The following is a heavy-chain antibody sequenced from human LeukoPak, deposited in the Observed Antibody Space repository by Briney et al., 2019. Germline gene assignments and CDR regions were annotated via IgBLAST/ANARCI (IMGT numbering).Heavy chain of an antibody. V-gene: IGHV4-59*01. D-gene: IGHD1-7*01. CDR3: ARSTGTTQGYFDY. Sequence: ASETLSLTCTVSGGSISSYYWSWIRQPPEKGLEWIGYIYYSGSTNYNPSLKSRVTISVDTSKNQFSLKLSSVTAADTAVYYCARSTGTTQGYFDYWGQGTLVTVSS. CDR2: IYYSGST. J-gene: IGHJ4*02. CDR1: GGSISSYY.